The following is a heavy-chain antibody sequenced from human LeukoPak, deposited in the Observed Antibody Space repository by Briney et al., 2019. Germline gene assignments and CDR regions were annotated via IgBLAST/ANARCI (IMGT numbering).Heavy chain of an antibody. CDR3: ATPGPDWGDAFDI. CDR2: FDPEDGET. J-gene: IGHJ3*02. CDR1: GYSVMELS. D-gene: IGHD3/OR15-3a*01. V-gene: IGHV1-24*01. Sequence: ASVKVSCKVSGYSVMELSMHWVRQAPGKGLVWMGGFDPEDGETIYAQKFQGRVTMTEDTSTDTAYMELSSLRSEDTAVYYCATPGPDWGDAFDIWGQGTMVTVSS.